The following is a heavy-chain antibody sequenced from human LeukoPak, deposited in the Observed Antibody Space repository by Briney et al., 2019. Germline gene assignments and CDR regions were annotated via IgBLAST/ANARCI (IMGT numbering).Heavy chain of an antibody. V-gene: IGHV3-15*01. D-gene: IGHD3-22*01. CDR1: GFSLSNAW. CDR2: IISITDGGTT. Sequence: AGSLRLSCAPSGFSLSNAWTSWVRQAPGEGRGWVGRIISITDGGTTDYAAPVKGRPTVSRDASKNWRYLQMNSMKTADTAVSYWYPVPLTAIVTLDLWGQGPLLSVSS. CDR3: YPVPLTAIVTLDL. J-gene: IGHJ5*02.